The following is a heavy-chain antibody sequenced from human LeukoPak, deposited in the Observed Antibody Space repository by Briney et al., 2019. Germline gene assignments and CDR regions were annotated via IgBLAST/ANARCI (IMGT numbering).Heavy chain of an antibody. Sequence: GGSLRLSCAASGFTFSDYHMNWISQAPGKGLEWISYITNGDNTMYYADSVKGRFTISRDNTKNSLSLQMDSLRAEDTAVYYCARGGIMDHDSWFDYWGQGVLVTVSS. V-gene: IGHV3-11*01. J-gene: IGHJ4*02. CDR2: ITNGDNTM. CDR3: ARGGIMDHDSWFDY. CDR1: GFTFSDYH. D-gene: IGHD3-16*01.